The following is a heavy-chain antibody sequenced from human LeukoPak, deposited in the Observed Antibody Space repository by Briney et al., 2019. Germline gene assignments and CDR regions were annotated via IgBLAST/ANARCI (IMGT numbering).Heavy chain of an antibody. Sequence: ASVKVSCKVSGYTFTDYYMHWVQQAPGKGLEWMGLVDPEDGETIYAEKFRGRVTITADTSTDTAYLELSSLRSEDTAVYYCATGIASYGYYYYYYMDVWGKGTTVTVSS. CDR3: ATGIASYGYYYYYYMDV. CDR1: GYTFTDYY. J-gene: IGHJ6*03. D-gene: IGHD5-18*01. V-gene: IGHV1-69-2*01. CDR2: VDPEDGET.